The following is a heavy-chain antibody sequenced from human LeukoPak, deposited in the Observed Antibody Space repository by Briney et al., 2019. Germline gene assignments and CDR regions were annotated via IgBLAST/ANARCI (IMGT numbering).Heavy chain of an antibody. Sequence: PGGSLRLSCAASGFTFSSYSMNWVRQAPGKGLEWVSSISSSSYIYYADSVKGRFTISRDNAKNSLYLQMNSLRAEDTAVYYCARDDYGDYVYDYWGQGTLVTVSS. CDR2: ISSSSYI. V-gene: IGHV3-21*01. CDR3: ARDDYGDYVYDY. J-gene: IGHJ4*02. CDR1: GFTFSSYS. D-gene: IGHD4-17*01.